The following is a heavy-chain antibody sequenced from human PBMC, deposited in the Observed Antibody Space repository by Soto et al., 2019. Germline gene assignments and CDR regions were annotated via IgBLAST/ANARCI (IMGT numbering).Heavy chain of an antibody. CDR1: GFTFRTYT. J-gene: IGHJ6*02. CDR2: IRGFSPYT. CDR3: ARDRGYDAHDYYYNAMDV. Sequence: GGSLRLSCVASGFTFRTYTMNWVRPAPGKGLEWVSGIRGFSPYTFYAESVKGRFTISRDNAKNSLYLQMNSLGVEDTAVYYCARDRGYDAHDYYYNAMDVWGQGTMVTVSS. V-gene: IGHV3-21*01. D-gene: IGHD2-15*01.